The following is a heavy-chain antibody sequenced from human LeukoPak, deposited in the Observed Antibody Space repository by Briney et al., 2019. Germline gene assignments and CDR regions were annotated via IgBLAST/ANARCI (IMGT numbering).Heavy chain of an antibody. CDR3: ARDANSGSYYLLDY. D-gene: IGHD1-26*01. V-gene: IGHV4-4*07. Sequence: SETLSLTCTVSGGSISSYYWSWIRQPAGKGLEWIGRIYTSGSTNYNPSLKSRVTMLVDTSKNQFSLKLGSVTAADTAVYYCARDANSGSYYLLDYWGQGTPVTVSS. J-gene: IGHJ4*02. CDR1: GGSISSYY. CDR2: IYTSGST.